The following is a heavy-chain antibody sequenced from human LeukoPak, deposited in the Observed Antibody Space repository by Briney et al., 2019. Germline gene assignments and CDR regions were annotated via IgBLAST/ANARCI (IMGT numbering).Heavy chain of an antibody. CDR3: AKGSDFWSGYYIPGYMDV. CDR1: GFIFNSYG. V-gene: IGHV3-30*02. CDR2: IRFDGGNK. Sequence: GGSLRLSCVASGFIFNSYGMHWVRQAPGKGLEWVAFIRFDGGNKYYADSVKGRFTISRENSVNTLYVQMDSLRAEDTAVYYCAKGSDFWSGYYIPGYMDVWGKGTTVTVSS. D-gene: IGHD3-3*01. J-gene: IGHJ6*03.